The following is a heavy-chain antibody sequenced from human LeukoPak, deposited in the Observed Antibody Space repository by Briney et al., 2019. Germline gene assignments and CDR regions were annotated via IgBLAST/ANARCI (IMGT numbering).Heavy chain of an antibody. CDR3: ARGTLMVGP. D-gene: IGHD2-8*01. Sequence: SETLSLTCAVYGGSFSGYFWNWIRQPPGQGLEWLGEINHSGSTNYNPSLKSRVTISVDTSKNQFSLKLSSVTAADTAVYYCARGTLMVGPWGQGTQVTVSS. CDR2: INHSGST. CDR1: GGSFSGYF. J-gene: IGHJ5*02. V-gene: IGHV4-34*01.